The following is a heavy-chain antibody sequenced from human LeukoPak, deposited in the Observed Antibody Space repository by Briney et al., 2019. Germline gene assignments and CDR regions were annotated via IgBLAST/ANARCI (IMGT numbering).Heavy chain of an antibody. CDR2: IYYSSST. CDR3: ARHVDWYPNFDY. CDR1: GGSNSCYY. Sequence: SETLSLTCTVSGGSNSCYYWSWIRQPPGKGVEWIGYIYYSSSTKYSPSLKSRLTISVDTSKNQFSLKLSSVTAPDTAVYYCARHVDWYPNFDYWGQGTLVTVSS. V-gene: IGHV4-59*08. D-gene: IGHD3-9*01. J-gene: IGHJ4*02.